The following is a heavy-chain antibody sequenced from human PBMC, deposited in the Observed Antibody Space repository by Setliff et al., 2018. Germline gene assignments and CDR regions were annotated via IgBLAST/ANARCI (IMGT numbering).Heavy chain of an antibody. CDR2: VDHSGST. CDR1: GGFTSSFY. J-gene: IGHJ6*02. CDR3: ARDRTAYTYGLDV. D-gene: IGHD3-16*01. Sequence: SETLSLTCTISGGFTSSFYWSWIRQAPGKGLEWIGYVDHSGSTNFSPSLKSRGTISVDTSNNQFVLNLKAVTAADTAVYYCARDRTAYTYGLDVWGQGTTVTVSS. V-gene: IGHV4-59*01.